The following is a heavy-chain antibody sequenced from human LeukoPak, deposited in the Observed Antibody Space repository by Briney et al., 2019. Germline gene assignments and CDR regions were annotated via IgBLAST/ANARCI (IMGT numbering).Heavy chain of an antibody. J-gene: IGHJ3*02. Sequence: GGSLRLSCAASGFTFSSYAMHWVRQAPGKGLEWVAVISYGGSNKYYADSVKGRFTISRDNSKNTLYLQMNSLRAEDTAVYYCARDCSSTSCYPIWGQGTMVTVSS. D-gene: IGHD2-2*01. CDR3: ARDCSSTSCYPI. CDR1: GFTFSSYA. V-gene: IGHV3-30*04. CDR2: ISYGGSNK.